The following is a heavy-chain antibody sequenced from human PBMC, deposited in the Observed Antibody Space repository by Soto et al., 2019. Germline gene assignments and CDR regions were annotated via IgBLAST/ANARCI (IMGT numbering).Heavy chain of an antibody. V-gene: IGHV1-69*13. CDR2: IIPIFGTA. D-gene: IGHD4-17*01. J-gene: IGHJ6*02. Sequence: GASVKVSCKASGGTFSSYAISWVRQAPGQGLEWMGGIIPIFGTANYAQKFQGRVTITADESTSTAYMELSSLRSEDTAVYYCATPMTTVTTSLFGYYYYYGMDVWGQGTKVTVSS. CDR1: GGTFSSYA. CDR3: ATPMTTVTTSLFGYYYYYGMDV.